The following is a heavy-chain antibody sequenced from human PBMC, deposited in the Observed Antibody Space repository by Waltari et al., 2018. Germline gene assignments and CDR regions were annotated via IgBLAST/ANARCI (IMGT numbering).Heavy chain of an antibody. Sequence: QVQLQQWGAGLLKPSETLSLTCAVYGGSFSGYYWSWIRQPPGKGREWIGEINHSGSTNYNPSLKSRVTISVDTSKNQFSLKLSSVTAADTAVYYCARGRRYYYDSSGYYHYYYYMDVWGKGTTVTVSS. J-gene: IGHJ6*03. V-gene: IGHV4-34*01. CDR1: GGSFSGYY. D-gene: IGHD3-22*01. CDR3: ARGRRYYYDSSGYYHYYYYMDV. CDR2: INHSGST.